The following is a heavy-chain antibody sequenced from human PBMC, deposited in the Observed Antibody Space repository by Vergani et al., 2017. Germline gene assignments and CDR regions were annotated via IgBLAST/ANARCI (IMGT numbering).Heavy chain of an antibody. CDR2: IIPILGIA. V-gene: IGHV1-69*08. J-gene: IGHJ4*02. Sequence: QVQLVQSGAEVKKPGSSVKVSCKASGGTFSSYTISWVRQAPGQGLEWMGRIIPILGIANYAQKFQGRVTITADKSTSTAYMELSSLRSEDTAVDYCAREVGSYYGAGSLGRFDYWGQGTLVTVSS. D-gene: IGHD3-10*01. CDR1: GGTFSSYT. CDR3: AREVGSYYGAGSLGRFDY.